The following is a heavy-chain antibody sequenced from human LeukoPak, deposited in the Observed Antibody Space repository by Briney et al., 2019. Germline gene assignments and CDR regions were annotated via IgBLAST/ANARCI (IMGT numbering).Heavy chain of an antibody. V-gene: IGHV3-73*01. CDR1: GFTFSGSA. J-gene: IGHJ4*02. D-gene: IGHD3-3*01. Sequence: GGSLRLSCAASGFTFSGSAMHWARQASGKGLEWVGRIRSKANSYATAYAASVKGRFTISRDDSKNTAYLQMNSLKTEDTAVYYCTTSGLEWLSPNYYFDYWGQGTLVTVSS. CDR2: IRSKANSYAT. CDR3: TTSGLEWLSPNYYFDY.